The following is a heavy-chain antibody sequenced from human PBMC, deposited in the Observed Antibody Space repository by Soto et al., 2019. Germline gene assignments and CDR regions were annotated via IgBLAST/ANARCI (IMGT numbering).Heavy chain of an antibody. Sequence: ASGTLSLTCTVSGYSISSGSYWGWIRQPPGKGPEWIASIYHGGTTFYNPSLKSRVTVSVDKSNNQFSLKLRSVTAADTAVYYCAKAFGMVVDGSNFEDWGHGTLVTV. CDR1: GYSISSGSY. CDR2: IYHGGTT. CDR3: AKAFGMVVDGSNFED. J-gene: IGHJ4*01. V-gene: IGHV4-38-2*02. D-gene: IGHD6-19*01.